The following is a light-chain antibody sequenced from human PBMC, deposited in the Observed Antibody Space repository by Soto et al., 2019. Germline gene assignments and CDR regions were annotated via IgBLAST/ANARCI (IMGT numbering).Light chain of an antibody. CDR3: SSYSTGGSYV. CDR2: DVS. J-gene: IGLJ1*01. V-gene: IGLV2-14*03. CDR1: SSDVGGYNS. Sequence: QSALTQPASVSGSPGQSIDISCTGTSSDVGGYNSASWYQQHPGKAPKLLIYDVSNRPSGVSNRFSGSKSGNTASLTISGLQAEDEADYYCSSYSTGGSYVFGTGTKVTVL.